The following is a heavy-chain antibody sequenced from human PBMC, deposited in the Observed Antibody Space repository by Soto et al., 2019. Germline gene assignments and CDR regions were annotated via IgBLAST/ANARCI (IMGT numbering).Heavy chain of an antibody. CDR3: AKDQYYDFWSGWSAFDI. Sequence: PGGSLRLSCAASGFTFSSYAMSWVRQAPGEGLEWVSAISGSGGSTYYADSVKGRFTISRDNSKNTLYLQMNSLRAEDTAVYYCAKDQYYDFWSGWSAFDIWGQGTMVTVSS. V-gene: IGHV3-23*01. CDR1: GFTFSSYA. CDR2: ISGSGGST. D-gene: IGHD3-3*01. J-gene: IGHJ3*02.